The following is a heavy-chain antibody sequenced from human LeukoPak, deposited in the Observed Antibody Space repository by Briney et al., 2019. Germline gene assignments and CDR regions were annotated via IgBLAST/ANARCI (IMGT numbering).Heavy chain of an antibody. V-gene: IGHV4-39*01. D-gene: IGHD3-3*01. CDR3: ARHDFWSGINY. J-gene: IGHJ4*02. CDR1: GGSISSSSYY. Sequence: SETLSLTCTVSGGSISSSSYYWGWIRQPPGKGLEWIGSIYYSGSTYYNPSLKSRVTISVDTSKNQFSLKLSSVTAADTAVYYCARHDFWSGINYWGQGTLVTVSS. CDR2: IYYSGST.